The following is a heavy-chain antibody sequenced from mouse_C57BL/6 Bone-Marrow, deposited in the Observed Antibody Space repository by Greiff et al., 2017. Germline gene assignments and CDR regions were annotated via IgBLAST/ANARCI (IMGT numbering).Heavy chain of an antibody. V-gene: IGHV1-18*01. D-gene: IGHD1-1*01. CDR3: ARDEYDGSSLDY. CDR1: GYTFTDYN. J-gene: IGHJ2*01. Sequence: EVQLQQSGPELVKPGASVKIPCKASGYTFTDYNMDWVKQSHGKSLEWIGDINPNNGGTIYNQKFKGKATLTVDKSSSTAYMELSSLTSEDTAFYYCARDEYDGSSLDYWGQGTTLTVSS. CDR2: INPNNGGT.